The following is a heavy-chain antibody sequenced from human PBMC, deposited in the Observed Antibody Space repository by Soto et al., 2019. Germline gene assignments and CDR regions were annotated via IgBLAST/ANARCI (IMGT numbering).Heavy chain of an antibody. Sequence: ASVKVSCKASGYTFTSYGISWVRQAPGQGLEWMGWISAYNGNTNYAQKLQGRVTMTTDTSTSTAYMELRSLRSDDTAVYYCARLYGDHYYYYGMDVWGQGTTVTVSS. V-gene: IGHV1-18*01. J-gene: IGHJ6*02. CDR3: ARLYGDHYYYYGMDV. D-gene: IGHD4-17*01. CDR2: ISAYNGNT. CDR1: GYTFTSYG.